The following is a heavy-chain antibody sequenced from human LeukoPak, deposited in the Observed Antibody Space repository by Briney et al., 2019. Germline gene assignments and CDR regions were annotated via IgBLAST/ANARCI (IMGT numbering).Heavy chain of an antibody. V-gene: IGHV3-48*04. CDR2: ISGTGAII. Sequence: GGTLSLSSTAYDFTFSRYSMNCVPHAPGKGREWGSYISGTGAIIYYADSVEGRFTVSRHNAKSSLYLQMNSLRVEDTAVYYCARGEEGYFDSGSYRPFDFWGQGTLVIVSS. D-gene: IGHD3-10*01. CDR1: DFTFSRYS. J-gene: IGHJ4*02. CDR3: ARGEEGYFDSGSYRPFDF.